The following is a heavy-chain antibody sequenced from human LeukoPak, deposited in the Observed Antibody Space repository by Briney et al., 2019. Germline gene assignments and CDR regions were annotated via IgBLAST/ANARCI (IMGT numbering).Heavy chain of an antibody. CDR3: ARGRTYSHRHAFDI. D-gene: IGHD2-15*01. CDR1: GYSFTGYY. Sequence: ASVKVSCKASGYSFTGYYIHWVRQAPGQGLEWMGWINPNSGGTNYAQKFQGRVTMTRDTSISTAYMELSRLRSDDTAVYYCARGRTYSHRHAFDIWGQGTMVTVSS. J-gene: IGHJ3*02. CDR2: INPNSGGT. V-gene: IGHV1-2*02.